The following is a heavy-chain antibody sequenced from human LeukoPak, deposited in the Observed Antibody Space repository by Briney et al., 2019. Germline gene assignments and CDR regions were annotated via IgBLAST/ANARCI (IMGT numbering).Heavy chain of an antibody. CDR3: TSYSGSQNY. CDR1: GFTFDDYA. D-gene: IGHD1-26*01. V-gene: IGHV3-9*01. CDR2: ISWNSGSI. J-gene: IGHJ4*02. Sequence: GRSLRLSCAASGFTFDDYAMHWVRQAPGKGLEWVSGISWNSGSIGYADSVKGRFTISRDNAKNSLYLQMNSLGVEDTAVYYCTSYSGSQNYWGQGTLVTVSS.